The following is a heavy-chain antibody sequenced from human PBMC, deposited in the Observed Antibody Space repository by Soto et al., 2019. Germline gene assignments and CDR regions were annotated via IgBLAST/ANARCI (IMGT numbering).Heavy chain of an antibody. Sequence: LRLSSSACGFTFSSYAMIWVRQAPGKGLECVSSIICSGGSTYYADSVKGRFTISRDNSKNTLYLQMNRLRAEDTAVYYCAKQYSGYDQYGMHXWGQGTTVTVS. CDR3: AKQYSGYDQYGMHX. D-gene: IGHD5-12*01. J-gene: IGHJ6*02. CDR1: GFTFSSYA. V-gene: IGHV3-23*01. CDR2: IICSGGST.